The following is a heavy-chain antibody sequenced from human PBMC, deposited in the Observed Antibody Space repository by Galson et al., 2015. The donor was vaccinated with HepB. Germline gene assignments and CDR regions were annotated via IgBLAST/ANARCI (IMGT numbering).Heavy chain of an antibody. Sequence: SSYSMNWVRQAPGKGLEWVSSISSSSSYIYYADSVKGRFTISRDNAKNSLYLQMNSLRAEDTAVYYCASLDRKGGDVHDYWGQGTLVTVSS. J-gene: IGHJ4*02. CDR1: SSYS. CDR3: ASLDRKGGDVHDY. CDR2: ISSSSSYI. D-gene: IGHD2-21*02. V-gene: IGHV3-21*01.